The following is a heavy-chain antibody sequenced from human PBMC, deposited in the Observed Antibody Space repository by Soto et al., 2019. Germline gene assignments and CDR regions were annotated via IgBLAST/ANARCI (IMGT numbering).Heavy chain of an antibody. CDR3: ARDLYSSSWFWFDP. CDR1: GYNFTRYR. D-gene: IGHD2-2*01. V-gene: IGHV1-3*01. CDR2: ITAGDAKT. Sequence: QVQLVQSGADVKKPGASVKISCKASGYNFTRYRIHWVRQAPGQRLEWMGWITAGDAKTEYSQKFQGRVTISRDISATTVYLDLDSLRSEDTAVYYCARDLYSSSWFWFDPWGWGTQVIVSS. J-gene: IGHJ5*02.